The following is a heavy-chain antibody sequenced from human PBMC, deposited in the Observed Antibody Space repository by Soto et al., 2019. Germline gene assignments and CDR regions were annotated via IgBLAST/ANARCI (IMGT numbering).Heavy chain of an antibody. CDR1: GFTFSSYS. CDR2: ISSSSSYI. CDR3: ARDPHSSSWYYCYGMDV. Sequence: PGGSLRLSCAASGFTFSSYSMNWVRQAPGKGLEWVSSISSSSSYIYYADSVTGRFTISRDNAKNSLYLQMNSLRAEDTAVYYCARDPHSSSWYYCYGMDVWGQGTTVTVSS. J-gene: IGHJ6*02. V-gene: IGHV3-21*01. D-gene: IGHD6-13*01.